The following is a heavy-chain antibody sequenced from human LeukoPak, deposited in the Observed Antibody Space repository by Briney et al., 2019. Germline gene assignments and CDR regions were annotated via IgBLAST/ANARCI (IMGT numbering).Heavy chain of an antibody. CDR2: IRSKDSGGTT. CDR3: ARERVEDCTNGVCYWLCDY. Sequence: PGGSLRLSCIVSGFTFGDYAMSGVRQAPGKGLEWVGFIRSKDSGGTTEYAASVKGRFTISRDDSKSIAYLPMNSLRAEDTAVYYCARERVEDCTNGVCYWLCDYWGQGTLVTVSS. D-gene: IGHD2-8*01. CDR1: GFTFGDYA. V-gene: IGHV3-49*04. J-gene: IGHJ4*02.